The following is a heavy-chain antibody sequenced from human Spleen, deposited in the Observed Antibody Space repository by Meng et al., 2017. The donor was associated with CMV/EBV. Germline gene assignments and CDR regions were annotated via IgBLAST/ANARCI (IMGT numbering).Heavy chain of an antibody. CDR3: AHRRRAGGDLFDY. CDR2: IYWDDDK. V-gene: IGHV2-5*02. CDR1: GFSLNTDGVG. J-gene: IGHJ4*02. Sequence: ITWKQAGPTLVKPTQTLTLTCTFSGFSLNTDGVGVGWFRQPPGEALEWLARIYWDDDKRYSPSLKSRLTITTDTSDNQVVLTMTNVDPVDTATYYCAHRRRAGGDLFDYWGQGTLVTVSS. D-gene: IGHD2-21*02.